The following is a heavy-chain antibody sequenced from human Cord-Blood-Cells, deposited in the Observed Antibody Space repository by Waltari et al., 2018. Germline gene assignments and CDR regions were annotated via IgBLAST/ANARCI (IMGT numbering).Heavy chain of an antibody. CDR1: GCTSSSYA. CDR3: ARGTSSDY. CDR2: ISYDGSNK. Sequence: QVQLVESGGGVFQPGRSLTVACAASGCTSSSYAMHWLRQAPGKGMEWVAVISYDGSNKYYADSVKGRFAISRDNSKNTLYLQMNSLRAEDTAVYYCARGTSSDYWGQGTLVTVSS. V-gene: IGHV3-30*09. J-gene: IGHJ4*02.